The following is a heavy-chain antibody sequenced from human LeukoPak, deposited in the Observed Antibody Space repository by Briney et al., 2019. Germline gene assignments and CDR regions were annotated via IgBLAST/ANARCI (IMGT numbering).Heavy chain of an antibody. J-gene: IGHJ3*02. CDR1: GAFIRSGDYY. CDR2: IYDSGST. CDR3: ARDCSGGSCYGAFDI. D-gene: IGHD2-15*01. Sequence: ASETLSLTCTVSGAFIRSGDYYWSWIRQPPGKGLEWIGYIYDSGSTYYNPSLKSRITISVDTSENRFSLKLSSVTATDTAVYYCARDCSGGSCYGAFDIWGQGTMVTVSS. V-gene: IGHV4-30-4*01.